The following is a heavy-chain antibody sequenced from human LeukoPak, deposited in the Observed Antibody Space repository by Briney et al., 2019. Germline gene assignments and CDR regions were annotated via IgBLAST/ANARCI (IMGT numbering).Heavy chain of an antibody. CDR3: ARDASVSSSWYGY. J-gene: IGHJ4*02. CDR1: GYTFTGYY. D-gene: IGHD6-13*01. Sequence: ASVKVSCKASGYTFTGYYMHWVRLAPGQGLEWMGWINPNSGGTKYAQKFQGRVTMTRDTSISTAYMELRGLRSDDTAVYYCARDASVSSSWYGYWGQGTLVTVSS. CDR2: INPNSGGT. V-gene: IGHV1-2*02.